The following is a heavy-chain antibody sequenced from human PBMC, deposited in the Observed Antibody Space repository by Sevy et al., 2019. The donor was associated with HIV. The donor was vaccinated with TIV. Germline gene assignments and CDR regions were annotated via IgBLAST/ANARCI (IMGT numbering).Heavy chain of an antibody. CDR3: ARDEAVAANFDYYYYYGMDV. D-gene: IGHD2-15*01. V-gene: IGHV1-18*01. CDR1: GYTFTSYG. J-gene: IGHJ6*02. Sequence: ASVKVSCKASGYTFTSYGISWVRQAPGQGLEWMGWISAYNGNTNYAQKLQGRVTMTTDTSTSTAYMELRSLRSDDTAVYYCARDEAVAANFDYYYYYGMDVWGQGTTVTVSS. CDR2: ISAYNGNT.